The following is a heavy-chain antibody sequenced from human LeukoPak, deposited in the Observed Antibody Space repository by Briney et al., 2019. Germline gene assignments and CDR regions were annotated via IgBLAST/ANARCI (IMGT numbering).Heavy chain of an antibody. V-gene: IGHV4-59*01. CDR2: IYYSGST. J-gene: IGHJ4*02. CDR3: ARLPRSRYYYDSSGYYFDY. D-gene: IGHD3-22*01. CDR1: GGSISSYY. Sequence: PSETLSLTCTVSGGSISSYYWSWIRQPPGKGLEWIGYIYYSGSTNYNPSLKSRVTISVDTSKNQFSLKLSPVTAADTAVYYCARLPRSRYYYDSSGYYFDYWGQGTLVTVSS.